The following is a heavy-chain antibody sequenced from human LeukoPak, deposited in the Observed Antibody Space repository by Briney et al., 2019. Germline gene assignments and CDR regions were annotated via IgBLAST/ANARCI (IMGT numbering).Heavy chain of an antibody. CDR3: ARDHCSGGSRYSDY. V-gene: IGHV3-53*01. CDR2: IYSGGST. J-gene: IGHJ4*02. D-gene: IGHD2-15*01. Sequence: GGSLRLSCAASGFTVSSNYMSWVRQAPGKGLEWVSVIYSGGSTYYADSVKGRFTISRDNSKNTLYLQMNSLRAEDTAVYYCARDHCSGGSRYSDYWGQGTLVTVSS. CDR1: GFTVSSNY.